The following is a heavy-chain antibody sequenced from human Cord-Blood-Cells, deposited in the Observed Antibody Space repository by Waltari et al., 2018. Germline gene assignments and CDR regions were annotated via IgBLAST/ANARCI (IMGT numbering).Heavy chain of an antibody. Sequence: QVQLQQSGPGLVKPSQTLSLTCAIPGDSVSSYSAAWNWIRQYPWRGLEWRGRTYYRSKWYNDYAGSVKRRITINPDTSKNQVSLQLNSVTPEDTAVYYWERELTGEDGYFDYWGQGTLVTVSS. J-gene: IGHJ4*02. CDR1: GDSVSSYSAA. CDR2: TYYRSKWYN. D-gene: IGHD7-27*01. CDR3: ERELTGEDGYFDY. V-gene: IGHV6-1*01.